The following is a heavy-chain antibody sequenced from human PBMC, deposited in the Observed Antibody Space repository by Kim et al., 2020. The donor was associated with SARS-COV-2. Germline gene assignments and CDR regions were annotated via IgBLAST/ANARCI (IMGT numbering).Heavy chain of an antibody. CDR3: ASLKWELRDNWFDP. D-gene: IGHD1-26*01. CDR2: IYYSGST. Sequence: SETLSLTCTVSGGSISSSSYYWGWIRQPPGKGLEWIGSIYYSGSTYYNPSLKSRVTISVDTSKNQFSLKLSSVTAADTAVYYCASLKWELRDNWFDPWGQGTLVTVSS. V-gene: IGHV4-39*01. CDR1: GGSISSSSYY. J-gene: IGHJ5*02.